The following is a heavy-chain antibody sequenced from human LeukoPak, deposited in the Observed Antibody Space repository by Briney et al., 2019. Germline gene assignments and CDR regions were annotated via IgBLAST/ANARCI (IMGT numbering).Heavy chain of an antibody. V-gene: IGHV3-23*01. Sequence: GGSLRLSCAASRFTFISYAMSWVRQAPGKGLEWVSAISGSGGSTYYADSVKGRFTISRDNSKNTLYLQMNSVRAEDTAVYYCASGASSGRSEVDYWGQGTLVTVSS. CDR1: RFTFISYA. D-gene: IGHD1-26*01. CDR2: ISGSGGST. CDR3: ASGASSGRSEVDY. J-gene: IGHJ4*02.